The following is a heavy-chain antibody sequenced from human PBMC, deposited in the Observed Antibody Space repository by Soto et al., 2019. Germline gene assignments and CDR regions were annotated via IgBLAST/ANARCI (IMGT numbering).Heavy chain of an antibody. J-gene: IGHJ5*02. D-gene: IGHD3-3*01. V-gene: IGHV4-59*01. CDR3: AQGAGYDFWSGYNWFDP. Sequence: SETLSLTCTVSGGSISSYYWSWIRQPPGKGLEWIGYIYYSGSTNYNPSLKSRVTISVDTSKNQFSLKLSSVTAADTAVYYRAQGAGYDFWSGYNWFDPWGQGTLVTVSS. CDR2: IYYSGST. CDR1: GGSISSYY.